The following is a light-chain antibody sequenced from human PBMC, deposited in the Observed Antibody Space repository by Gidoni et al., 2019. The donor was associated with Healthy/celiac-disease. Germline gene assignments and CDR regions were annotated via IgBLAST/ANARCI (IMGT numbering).Light chain of an antibody. Sequence: DIQITQSPSTLSASVGDRVTITCRASQSISSWLAWYQQKPGKAPKLLIYKASSLESGVPSRFSGSGSGTEFTLTISSLQPDDFATYYCQQYNSLFRTFXQXTKVEIK. CDR1: QSISSW. J-gene: IGKJ1*01. V-gene: IGKV1-5*03. CDR3: QQYNSLFRT. CDR2: KAS.